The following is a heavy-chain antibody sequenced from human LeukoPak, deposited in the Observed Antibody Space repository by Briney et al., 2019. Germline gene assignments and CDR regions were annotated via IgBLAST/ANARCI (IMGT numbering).Heavy chain of an antibody. CDR2: IKSKTDGGTT. J-gene: IGHJ4*02. Sequence: GGSLRLSCAASGFTFSNAWMSWVRQAPGKGLEWVGRIKSKTDGGTTDYAAPVKGRFTISRDNSKNTLYLQMNSLRAEDTAVYYCARERLGSGGSCYSDYWGQGTLVTVSS. CDR1: GFTFSNAW. D-gene: IGHD2-15*01. CDR3: ARERLGSGGSCYSDY. V-gene: IGHV3-15*01.